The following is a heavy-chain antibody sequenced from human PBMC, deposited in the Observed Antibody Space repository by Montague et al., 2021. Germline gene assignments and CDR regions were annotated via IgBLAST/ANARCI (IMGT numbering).Heavy chain of an antibody. D-gene: IGHD2-21*01. CDR3: ARISKFRENEGNYYYNALDV. V-gene: IGHV4-39*01. CDR1: GGAISSSSCY. CDR2: IYYSGGT. J-gene: IGHJ6*02. Sequence: SETLSLTCNVSGGAISSSSCYWGWIRQPPGKGLEWIGSIYYSGGTYYSPSLKSRVTISADTSQKQFSLKLRSVTAADTAVYYCARISKFRENEGNYYYNALDVWGQGTTVTVSS.